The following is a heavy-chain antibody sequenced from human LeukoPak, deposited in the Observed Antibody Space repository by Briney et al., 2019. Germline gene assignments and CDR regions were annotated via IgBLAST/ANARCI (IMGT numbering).Heavy chain of an antibody. Sequence: SETLSLTCTVSGGSISSYYWSWIRQPPGKGLEWTGYIYYSGSTNYNPSLKSRVTISVDTSKNQFSLKLSSVTAADTAVYYCARVAVAGSYFDYWGQGTLVTVSS. CDR1: GGSISSYY. J-gene: IGHJ4*02. CDR3: ARVAVAGSYFDY. CDR2: IYYSGST. D-gene: IGHD6-19*01. V-gene: IGHV4-59*01.